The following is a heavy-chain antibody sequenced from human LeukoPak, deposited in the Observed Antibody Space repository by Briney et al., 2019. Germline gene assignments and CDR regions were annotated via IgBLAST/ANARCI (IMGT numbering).Heavy chain of an antibody. CDR3: ARDLRPYYGPGTYYNVFDY. D-gene: IGHD3-10*01. J-gene: IGHJ4*02. CDR2: INTNTGNP. CDR1: GYTFSSYA. V-gene: IGHV7-4-1*02. Sequence: ASVKVSCKASGYTFSSYAMNWVRQAPGQGLEWMGWINTNTGNPTYAQGFTGRFVFSLDTSVSTAYLQISSLKAEDTAVYYCARDLRPYYGPGTYYNVFDYWGKGTLVTVSS.